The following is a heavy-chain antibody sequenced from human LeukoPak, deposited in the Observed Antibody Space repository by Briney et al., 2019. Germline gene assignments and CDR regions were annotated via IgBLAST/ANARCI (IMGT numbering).Heavy chain of an antibody. CDR3: ARYASGSYYWFDP. CDR2: VYYSGST. Sequence: SETLSLTCTVSGGSISRHYWSWIRQPPGKGLEWIGYVYYSGSTNYDPSLKSRVTISVDTSKNQFSLKLSSVTAADTAVYYCARYASGSYYWFDPWGQGTLVTVSS. D-gene: IGHD3-10*01. CDR1: GGSISRHY. V-gene: IGHV4-59*11. J-gene: IGHJ5*02.